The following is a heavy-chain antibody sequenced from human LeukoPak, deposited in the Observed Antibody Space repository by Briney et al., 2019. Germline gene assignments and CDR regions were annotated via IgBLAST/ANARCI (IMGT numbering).Heavy chain of an antibody. CDR3: VREVLGYSLDL. D-gene: IGHD4-23*01. CDR1: GFTFSRYW. Sequence: GGSLRLSCAASGFTFSRYWIHWVRQAPGKGLVWVSHINSDGSSTGYADSVKGRFTISRDNANNTLYLQMNSLRAEDTAVYYCVREVLGYSLDLWGQGTLVTVSS. J-gene: IGHJ4*02. CDR2: INSDGSST. V-gene: IGHV3-74*01.